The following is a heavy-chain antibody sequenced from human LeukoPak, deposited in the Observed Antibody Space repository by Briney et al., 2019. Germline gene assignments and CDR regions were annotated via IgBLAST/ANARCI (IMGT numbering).Heavy chain of an antibody. CDR2: ISWNSGSI. V-gene: IGHV3-9*01. J-gene: IGHJ4*02. D-gene: IGHD1-7*01. CDR3: AKAAIGKNYYFDY. CDR1: GFTFYDYA. Sequence: PGGSLRLSCAASGFTFYDYAMHWVRHAPGKGLEWVSGISWNSGSIGYADSVKGRFTISRDNAKNSLYLQMNSLRAEDTALYYCAKAAIGKNYYFDYWGQGTLVTVSS.